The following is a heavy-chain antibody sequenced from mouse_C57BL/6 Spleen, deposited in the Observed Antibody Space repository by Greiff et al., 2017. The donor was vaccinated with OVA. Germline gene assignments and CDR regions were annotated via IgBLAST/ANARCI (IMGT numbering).Heavy chain of an antibody. V-gene: IGHV1-81*01. CDR1: GYTFTSYG. Sequence: VQRVESGAELARPGASVKLSCKASGYTFTSYGISWVKQRTGQGLEWIGEIYPRSGNTYYNEKFKGKATLTADKSSSTAYMELRSLTSEDSAVYFCARSTTVVATEYFDVWGTGTTVTVSS. D-gene: IGHD1-1*01. J-gene: IGHJ1*03. CDR2: IYPRSGNT. CDR3: ARSTTVVATEYFDV.